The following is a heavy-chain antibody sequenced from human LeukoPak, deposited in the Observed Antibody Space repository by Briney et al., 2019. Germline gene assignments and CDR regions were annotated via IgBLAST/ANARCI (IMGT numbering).Heavy chain of an antibody. V-gene: IGHV1-46*01. J-gene: IGHJ4*02. CDR2: ISPSGGST. D-gene: IGHD5-12*01. Sequence: ASVKVSCKASGYTFTSYYMHWVRQAPGQGLEWMGIISPSGGSTSYAQKFQGRVTMTRDTSTSTVYMELSSLRSEDTAVYYCARAGGVATMDPYFDYWGQGTLVTVSS. CDR1: GYTFTSYY. CDR3: ARAGGVATMDPYFDY.